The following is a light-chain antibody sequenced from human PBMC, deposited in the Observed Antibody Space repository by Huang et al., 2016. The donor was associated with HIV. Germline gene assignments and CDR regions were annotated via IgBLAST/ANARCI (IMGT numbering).Light chain of an antibody. CDR2: GAS. Sequence: EIVMTQSPATLSVSPGERATLSCRASQGVSSNLAWYQQKPGQAPRLVIYGASTRATGIPARCSGSGAGTEFTLTISSLQSEDFAVYYCQQYNNWPPYTFGQGTKLEIK. CDR1: QGVSSN. J-gene: IGKJ2*01. CDR3: QQYNNWPPYT. V-gene: IGKV3-15*01.